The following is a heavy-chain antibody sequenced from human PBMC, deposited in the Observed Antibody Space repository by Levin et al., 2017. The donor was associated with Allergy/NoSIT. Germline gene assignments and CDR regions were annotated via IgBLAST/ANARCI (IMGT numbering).Heavy chain of an antibody. V-gene: IGHV3-7*04. CDR3: ARDRSGGWYSLYYFDY. J-gene: IGHJ4*02. D-gene: IGHD6-19*01. CDR1: GFTFSSYW. Sequence: SCAASGFTFSSYWMSWVRQAPGKGLEWVANIKQDGSEKYYVDSVKGRFTISRDNAKNSLYLQMNSLRAEDTAVYYCARDRSGGWYSLYYFDYWGQGTLVTVSS. CDR2: IKQDGSEK.